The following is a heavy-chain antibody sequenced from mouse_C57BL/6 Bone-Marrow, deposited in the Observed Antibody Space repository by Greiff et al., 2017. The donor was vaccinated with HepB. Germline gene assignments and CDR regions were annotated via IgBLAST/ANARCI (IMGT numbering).Heavy chain of an antibody. CDR1: GYSITSGYY. D-gene: IGHD1-1*01. Sequence: EVQLQESGPGLVKPSQSLSLTCSVTGYSITSGYYWNWIRQFPGNKLEWMGYISYDGSNNYNPSLKNRISITRDTSKNQFFLKLNSVTTEDTATYYCARAYGGGWFAYWGQGTLVTVSA. CDR3: ARAYGGGWFAY. CDR2: ISYDGSN. V-gene: IGHV3-6*01. J-gene: IGHJ3*01.